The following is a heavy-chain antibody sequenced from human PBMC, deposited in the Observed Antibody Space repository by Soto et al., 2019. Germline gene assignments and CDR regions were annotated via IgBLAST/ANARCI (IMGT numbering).Heavy chain of an antibody. Sequence: QVQLILSGGGVVQPGRSLRLACAASGFTFSNYPKHWVRQAPGKGLEWVAVISQDGINKNYADSVKGRFTISRDNSMNTLYLQVISLRPEDTTVYYCAKDWASSGWTYYFDYWGPGTLVTVSS. CDR3: AKDWASSGWTYYFDY. D-gene: IGHD6-25*01. V-gene: IGHV3-30-3*01. J-gene: IGHJ4*02. CDR2: ISQDGINK. CDR1: GFTFSNYP.